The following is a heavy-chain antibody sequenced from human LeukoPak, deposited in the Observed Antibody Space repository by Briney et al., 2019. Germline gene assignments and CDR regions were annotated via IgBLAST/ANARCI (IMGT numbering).Heavy chain of an antibody. V-gene: IGHV3-20*04. CDR3: ARAPLTRYWYESSFDHDTFYYYMDV. CDR2: INWNGIST. CDR1: GFRFDDYG. J-gene: IGHJ6*03. D-gene: IGHD3-22*01. Sequence: SGGSLRLSCAASGFRFDDYGMTWVRQAPGKGLEWVSGINWNGISTGYADSVKGRFTISRDNPKNSLYLQMNSLRAEDTAFYYCARAPLTRYWYESSFDHDTFYYYMDVWGKGTTVTVSS.